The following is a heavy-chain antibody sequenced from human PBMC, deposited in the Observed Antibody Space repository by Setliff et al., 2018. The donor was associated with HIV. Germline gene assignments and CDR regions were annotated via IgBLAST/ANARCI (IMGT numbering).Heavy chain of an antibody. CDR2: IHPADSDT. CDR3: ATPLMVRGGDYFYYYAMDV. CDR1: GYSFTTYY. Sequence: GESLKISCKASGYSFTTYYIGWVRQMPGKGLEWMGIIHPADSDTRYSPSFQGQVTISADKSISTAYLQWSSLKASDTAMYYCATPLMVRGGDYFYYYAMDVWGQGTTVTVSS. J-gene: IGHJ6*02. V-gene: IGHV5-51*01. D-gene: IGHD3-10*01.